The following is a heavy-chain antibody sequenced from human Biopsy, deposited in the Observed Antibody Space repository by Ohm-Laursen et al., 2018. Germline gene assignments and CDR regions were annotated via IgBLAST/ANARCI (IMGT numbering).Heavy chain of an antibody. CDR2: VYYTGST. Sequence: TLSLTCTVSGDSISSYYWSWIRQPPGKGLEWIGYVYYTGSTDYNPSLQSRVTISIDTSKNHFSLRLRSVTPADTAIYYCARDRGYYSDRTVPGYFDLWGRGTLVTVSS. CDR1: GDSISSYY. D-gene: IGHD3-22*01. CDR3: ARDRGYYSDRTVPGYFDL. V-gene: IGHV4-59*01. J-gene: IGHJ2*01.